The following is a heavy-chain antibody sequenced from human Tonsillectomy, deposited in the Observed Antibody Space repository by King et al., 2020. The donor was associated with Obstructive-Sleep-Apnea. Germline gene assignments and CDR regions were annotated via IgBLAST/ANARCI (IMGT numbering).Heavy chain of an antibody. V-gene: IGHV5-51*01. CDR3: GRHLRVRGVPRDRYFDY. D-gene: IGHD3-10*01. CDR1: GYSFTHFW. J-gene: IGHJ4*02. CDR2: TYPGDSDT. Sequence: QLVQSGAEVKKPGESLKISCQGSGYSFTHFWIGWVRQMPGKGLEWMGTTYPGDSDTRYSPSFQGQVTISVDKSIATAYLLWGSLKASDTAMYYCGRHLRVRGVPRDRYFDYWGQGALVTVSS.